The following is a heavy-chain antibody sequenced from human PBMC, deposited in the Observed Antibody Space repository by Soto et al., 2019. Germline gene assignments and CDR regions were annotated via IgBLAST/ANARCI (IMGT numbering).Heavy chain of an antibody. CDR2: ISSSSSYI. CDR1: GFTFSSYS. Sequence: GGSLRLSCAASGFTFSSYSMNWVRQAPGKGLEWVSSISSSSSYIYYADSVKGRFTISRDNAKNSLYLQMNSLRAEDTAVYYCARMDSWRYSYSGMDVWGNGTRVTLSS. V-gene: IGHV3-21*01. D-gene: IGHD6-13*01. CDR3: ARMDSWRYSYSGMDV. J-gene: IGHJ6*04.